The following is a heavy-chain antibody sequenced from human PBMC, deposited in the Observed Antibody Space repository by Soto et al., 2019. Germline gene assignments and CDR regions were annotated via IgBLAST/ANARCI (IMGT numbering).Heavy chain of an antibody. V-gene: IGHV3-30-3*01. CDR1: GFTFSSHS. Sequence: QVHLVEAGGGVVQPGGSLRLSCAVSGFTFSSHSMHWVRQPPGKGLEWVALIYPEGDNKYYADSVKGRFTTSRDNSKNTMYLQMNSLSVEDTAVDYCARDDEGWSDCDLGYWSQGALVTVSS. CDR2: IYPEGDNK. CDR3: ARDDEGWSDCDLGY. D-gene: IGHD2-21*01. J-gene: IGHJ4*02.